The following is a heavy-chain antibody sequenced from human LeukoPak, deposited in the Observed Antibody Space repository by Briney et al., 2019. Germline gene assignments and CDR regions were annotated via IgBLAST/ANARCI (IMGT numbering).Heavy chain of an antibody. J-gene: IGHJ4*02. CDR2: IGGSSSDT. Sequence: GGSLTLSCAASGFTFSDSYMSWIRKPPGKGREWISYIGGSSSDTLYADSVKGRFTISRDNARNSLYVQMNSLRAEDSAVYYCVRGAPSAADWGQGTLVTVSS. V-gene: IGHV3-11*06. CDR1: GFTFSDSY. CDR3: VRGAPSAAD.